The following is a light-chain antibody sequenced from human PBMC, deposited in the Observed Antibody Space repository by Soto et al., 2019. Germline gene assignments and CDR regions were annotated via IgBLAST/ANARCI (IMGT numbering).Light chain of an antibody. CDR1: QSVSSN. V-gene: IGKV3-20*01. CDR3: QHYITSLTT. CDR2: GAS. Sequence: PVERATLSCRASQSVSSNLAWYQQKPGQAPRLLIYGASRRATGVPDRFIGSGSGTDFTLTISRLEPEDFAVYYCQHYITSLTTFGQGTRLEIK. J-gene: IGKJ5*01.